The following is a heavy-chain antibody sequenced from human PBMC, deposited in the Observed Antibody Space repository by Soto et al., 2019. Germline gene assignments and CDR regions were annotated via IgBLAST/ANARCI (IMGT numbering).Heavy chain of an antibody. J-gene: IGHJ6*02. V-gene: IGHV4-39*01. CDR3: ARFRGVKDYYYYYGMDA. CDR2: IYYSGST. Sequence: SETLSLTCTVSGGSISSSSYYWGWIRQPPGKGLEWIGSIYYSGSTYYNPSLKSRVTISVDTSKNQFSLKLSSVTAADTAVYYCARFRGVKDYYYYYGMDAWGQGTTVTVSS. D-gene: IGHD3-10*01. CDR1: GGSISSSSYY.